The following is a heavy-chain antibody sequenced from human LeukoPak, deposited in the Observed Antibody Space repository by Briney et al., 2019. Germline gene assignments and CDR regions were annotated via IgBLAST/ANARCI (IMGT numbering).Heavy chain of an antibody. Sequence: GGSLRLSCAASGFTFSFYAMSWVRQAPGKGLEWVAGITSSGNTTYYADSVKGRFTISRDNAKNSLYLQMNSLRAEDTAVYYCARDTHSSGYYGMDVWGQGTTVTVSS. CDR2: ITSSGNTT. CDR1: GFTFSFYA. J-gene: IGHJ6*02. D-gene: IGHD3-22*01. CDR3: ARDTHSSGYYGMDV. V-gene: IGHV3-48*01.